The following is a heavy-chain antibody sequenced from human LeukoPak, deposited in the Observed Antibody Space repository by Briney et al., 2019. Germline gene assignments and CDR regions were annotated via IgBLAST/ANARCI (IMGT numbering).Heavy chain of an antibody. V-gene: IGHV1-18*01. CDR3: AGDPEGNQDFDH. CDR2: INGYNGET. Sequence: AAVKVSFKSSGYSFTTYGISWVRPGPGPGLEWVGWINGYNGETNNAQKVQGRVTMTTDTSTSTAYMEMRSLRSDDTAVYYCAGDPEGNQDFDHWGQGTLVTVSS. D-gene: IGHD1-14*01. J-gene: IGHJ4*02. CDR1: GYSFTTYG.